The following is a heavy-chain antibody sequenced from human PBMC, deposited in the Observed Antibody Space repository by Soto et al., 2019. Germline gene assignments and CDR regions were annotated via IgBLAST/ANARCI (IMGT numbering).Heavy chain of an antibody. CDR2: ISGSGDNT. Sequence: EVQLLESGGGLVQPGGSLRLSCAASGFSFDDYAMTWVRQAAGKGLEWVSAISGSGDNTYYADSVKGRFTISRDHSKNTLYLQVNSLRAEDTALYYCAKGYYSGYDLAYFDYWGQGTLVTVSS. CDR1: GFSFDDYA. J-gene: IGHJ4*02. D-gene: IGHD5-12*01. CDR3: AKGYYSGYDLAYFDY. V-gene: IGHV3-23*01.